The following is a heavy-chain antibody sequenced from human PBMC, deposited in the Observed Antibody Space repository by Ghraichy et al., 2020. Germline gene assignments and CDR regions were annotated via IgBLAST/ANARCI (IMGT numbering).Heavy chain of an antibody. Sequence: GGSLRLSCAASGFTFSSYGMHWVRQAPGKGLEWVAFIRYDGSNKYYADSVKGRFTISRDNSKNTLYLQMNSLRAEDTAVYYCAKGEPYSSSWSVWGQGTTVTVSS. CDR3: AKGEPYSSSWSV. CDR1: GFTFSSYG. V-gene: IGHV3-30*02. CDR2: IRYDGSNK. J-gene: IGHJ6*02. D-gene: IGHD6-13*01.